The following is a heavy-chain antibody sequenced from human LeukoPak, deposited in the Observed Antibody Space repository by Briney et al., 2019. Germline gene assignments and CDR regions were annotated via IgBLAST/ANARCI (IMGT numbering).Heavy chain of an antibody. CDR3: ARGGFAHWVTAVGFDY. V-gene: IGHV4-61*02. CDR2: IYTSGST. Sequence: SETLSLTCTVSGGSISSGSYYWSWIRQPAGKGLEWIGRIYTSGSTNYNPSLKSRVTISVDTSKNQFSLKLSSVTAADTAVYYCARGGFAHWVTAVGFDYWGQGTLVTVSS. J-gene: IGHJ4*02. CDR1: GGSISSGSYY. D-gene: IGHD2-21*02.